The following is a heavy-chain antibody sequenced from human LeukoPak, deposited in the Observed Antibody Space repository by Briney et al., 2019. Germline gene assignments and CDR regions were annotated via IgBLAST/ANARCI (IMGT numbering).Heavy chain of an antibody. CDR2: IYYSGST. J-gene: IGHJ5*02. CDR3: ARAWRDGYNYWFDP. V-gene: IGHV4-31*03. D-gene: IGHD5-24*01. CDR1: GGSISSGGYY. Sequence: SETLSLTCTVSGGSISSGGYYWSWIRQHPGKGLEWIGYIYYSGSTYYNPSLKSRVTISVDTSKNQFSLKLSSVTAADTAVYYCARAWRDGYNYWFDPWGQGTLVTVSS.